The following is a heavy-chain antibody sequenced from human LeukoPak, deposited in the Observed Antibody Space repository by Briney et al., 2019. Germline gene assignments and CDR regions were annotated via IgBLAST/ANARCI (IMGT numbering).Heavy chain of an antibody. Sequence: GGSLRLSCAASGFTFSSYAMSWVRQAPGKGLEWVSAISGSGGSTYYADSVKGRFTISRDNSKNTLYLQMNSLRAEDTAVYYCARTPVGATYGYWGQGTLVTVSS. CDR1: GFTFSSYA. CDR3: ARTPVGATYGY. V-gene: IGHV3-23*01. J-gene: IGHJ4*02. D-gene: IGHD1-26*01. CDR2: ISGSGGST.